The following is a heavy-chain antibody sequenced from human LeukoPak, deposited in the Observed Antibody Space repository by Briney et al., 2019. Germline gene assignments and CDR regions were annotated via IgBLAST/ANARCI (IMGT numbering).Heavy chain of an antibody. CDR3: ARDKAVTTELTQYFQH. Sequence: ASVKVSCKASGYTFTNYGVRWVRQAPGQGLEWMGWISAYNGYTNYAQKFQFRVTMTTDTSTSTAYMELRSLTSDDTAVYYCARDKAVTTELTQYFQHWGQGTLVTVSS. V-gene: IGHV1-18*01. J-gene: IGHJ1*01. CDR2: ISAYNGYT. CDR1: GYTFTNYG. D-gene: IGHD4-11*01.